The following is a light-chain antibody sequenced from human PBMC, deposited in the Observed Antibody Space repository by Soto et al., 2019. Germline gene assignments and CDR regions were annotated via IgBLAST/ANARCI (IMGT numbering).Light chain of an antibody. Sequence: DVVMTQSPDSLAVSLGERATINCKSSQAVLYPPNNKNYLAWYQQKPGQPPKLLIYWAFFRESGVPDRFSGSGSGKDFTLTISSLQAEDVAIYYCLQYYNTPRTLGQGTKVEV. CDR3: LQYYNTPRT. J-gene: IGKJ1*01. CDR1: QAVLYPPNNKNY. CDR2: WAF. V-gene: IGKV4-1*01.